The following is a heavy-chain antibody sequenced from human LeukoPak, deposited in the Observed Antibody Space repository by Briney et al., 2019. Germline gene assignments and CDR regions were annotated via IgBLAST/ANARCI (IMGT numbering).Heavy chain of an antibody. D-gene: IGHD3-10*01. J-gene: IGHJ4*02. Sequence: PGGSLRLSCAASGFSFSTYAMNWVRQAPGKGLEWVSTISVSGDSTFYADSVQGRFTISRDTSKNSLSLYMNSLRAEDTAVYFCARRGGRNGWGDFDYWGQGTLVTVAS. CDR1: GFSFSTYA. CDR2: ISVSGDST. V-gene: IGHV3-23*01. CDR3: ARRGGRNGWGDFDY.